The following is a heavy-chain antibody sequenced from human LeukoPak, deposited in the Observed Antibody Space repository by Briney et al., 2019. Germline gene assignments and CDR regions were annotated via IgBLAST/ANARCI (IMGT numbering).Heavy chain of an antibody. CDR3: AKDRETTASGTFDY. J-gene: IGHJ4*02. Sequence: PGGSLRLSCAASGFTFSNYGMHCVRQAPGTGLGWVAGISEDGINKYYADSVKARFTISRDNSNNTLFLQMNNLRADDTAVYYCAKDRETTASGTFDYWGQGALVTVSS. V-gene: IGHV3-30*18. D-gene: IGHD6-13*01. CDR1: GFTFSNYG. CDR2: ISEDGINK.